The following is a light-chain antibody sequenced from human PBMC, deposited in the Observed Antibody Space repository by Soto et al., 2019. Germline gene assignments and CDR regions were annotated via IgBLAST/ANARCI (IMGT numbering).Light chain of an antibody. J-gene: IGKJ1*01. CDR1: QTISSL. CDR3: QQGYSISWT. V-gene: IGKV1-5*03. Sequence: DIQISQSPSTLSASVRDRVSITCRSSQTISSLLAWYQQKPGKAPKLLIYKASTLESGVPSRFSGSGSGTEFTLTISSLQPDDFATYYCQQGYSISWTFGQGTKVDIK. CDR2: KAS.